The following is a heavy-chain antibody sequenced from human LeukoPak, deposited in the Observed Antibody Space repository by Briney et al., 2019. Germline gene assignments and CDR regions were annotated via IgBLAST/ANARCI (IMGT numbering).Heavy chain of an antibody. CDR3: ATYSGSSGASDY. CDR1: GFTFSSYW. CDR2: IKPDGSDK. D-gene: IGHD5-12*01. V-gene: IGHV3-7*01. J-gene: IGHJ4*02. Sequence: GGSLRLSCAASGFTFSSYWMSWVRQAPGKGLEEVASIKPDGSDKNYVDSVKGRFTISRDNAKNSLYLQVNSPRAEDTAVYYCATYSGSSGASDYWGQGTLVTVSS.